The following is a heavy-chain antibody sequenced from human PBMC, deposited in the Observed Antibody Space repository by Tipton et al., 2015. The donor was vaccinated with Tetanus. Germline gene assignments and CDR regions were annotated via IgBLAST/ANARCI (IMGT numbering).Heavy chain of an antibody. J-gene: IGHJ6*02. CDR2: ISGGGGST. Sequence: SLRLSCAASGFTFSSYAMGWVRQAPGKGLEWVSGISGGGGSTYYADSVKGRFTISRDNPKNTLYLQMNSLRAEDTAVYYCAKAHHEANYYYYGMDVWGQGTTVTVSS. V-gene: IGHV3-23*01. CDR1: GFTFSSYA. CDR3: AKAHHEANYYYYGMDV.